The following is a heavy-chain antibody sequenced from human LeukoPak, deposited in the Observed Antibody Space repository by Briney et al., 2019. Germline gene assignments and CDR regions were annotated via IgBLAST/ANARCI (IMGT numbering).Heavy chain of an antibody. D-gene: IGHD5-18*01. CDR2: IIPIFGTA. CDR3: ARDRWTAMVTWYFDY. J-gene: IGHJ4*02. V-gene: IGHV1-69*05. Sequence: ASVKVSCKASGGTFSSYAISWVRQAPGQGLEWMGRIIPIFGTANCAQKFQGRVTIATDESTSTAYMVLSSLRSDDTAVYYCARDRWTAMVTWYFDYWGQGTLVTVSS. CDR1: GGTFSSYA.